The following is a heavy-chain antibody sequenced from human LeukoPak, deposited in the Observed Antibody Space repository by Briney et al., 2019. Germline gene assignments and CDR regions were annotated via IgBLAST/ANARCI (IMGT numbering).Heavy chain of an antibody. D-gene: IGHD3-9*01. J-gene: IGHJ6*02. CDR1: GYTFTGYY. CDR3: AREKQSLRYFDWLSISDGMDV. CDR2: INPNSGGT. V-gene: IGHV1-2*02. Sequence: ASVKVSCKASGYTFTGYYMHWVRQAPGQGLEWMGWINPNSGGTNYAQKFQGRVTKTRDTSISTAYMELSRLRSDDTAVYYCAREKQSLRYFDWLSISDGMDVWGQGTTVTVSS.